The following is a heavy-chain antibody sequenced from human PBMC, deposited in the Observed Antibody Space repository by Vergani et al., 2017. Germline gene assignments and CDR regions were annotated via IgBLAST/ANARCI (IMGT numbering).Heavy chain of an antibody. V-gene: IGHV3-74*03. CDR2: IKSDGSIT. Sequence: DVHLAESGGGFFQPGRSLRLSCSASGFSFNSYWMHWVRQVPGKGLLWVSRIKSDGSITAYADSVKGRFTISRDNAQNTLYLQMNSLRVEDTGVYYCARARCIETCYMANWLDSWGQGTLVTVSS. CDR1: GFSFNSYW. D-gene: IGHD5-24*01. CDR3: ARARCIETCYMANWLDS. J-gene: IGHJ5*01.